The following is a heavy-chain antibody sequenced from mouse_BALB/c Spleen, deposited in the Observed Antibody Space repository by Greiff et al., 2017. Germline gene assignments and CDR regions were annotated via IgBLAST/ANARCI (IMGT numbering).Heavy chain of an antibody. CDR2: IYPYNGGT. J-gene: IGHJ4*01. CDR1: GYTFTDYN. Sequence: EVQLQQPGAELVKPGASVKISCKASGYTFTDYNMHWVKQSHGKSLEWIGYIYPYNGGTGYNQKFKSKATLTVDNSSSTAYMELRSLTSEDSAVYYCASGYDDYYAMDYWGQGTSVTVSS. D-gene: IGHD2-2*01. V-gene: IGHV1S29*02. CDR3: ASGYDDYYAMDY.